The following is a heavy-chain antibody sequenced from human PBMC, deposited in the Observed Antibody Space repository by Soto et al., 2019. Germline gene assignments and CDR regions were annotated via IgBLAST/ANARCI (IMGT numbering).Heavy chain of an antibody. V-gene: IGHV3-23*01. CDR3: VTYSGNYERYGVYYGMDV. Sequence: LRLSCAASGFTFSNYAISWVRQAPGKGLEWVSSISGSGGSTYYADSVKGRFTISRDNSKNTLYLQMNSLRAEDTAVYYCVTYSGNYERYGVYYGMDVWGQGTTVTVSS. J-gene: IGHJ6*02. CDR1: GFTFSNYA. CDR2: ISGSGGST. D-gene: IGHD1-26*01.